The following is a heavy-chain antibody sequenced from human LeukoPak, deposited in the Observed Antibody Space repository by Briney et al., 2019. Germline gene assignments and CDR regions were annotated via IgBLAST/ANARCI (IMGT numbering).Heavy chain of an antibody. V-gene: IGHV4-4*07. CDR1: GGSISSYY. CDR2: IYSTGST. Sequence: SETLSLTCTVSGGSISSYYWSWIRQPAGKGLEWIGRIYSTGSTNYNPSLKSRVTMSVDTSKNQFSLRLRSVTAADAAVYYCARQIASAGTAGFDFWGQGALVTVSS. J-gene: IGHJ4*02. CDR3: ARQIASAGTAGFDF. D-gene: IGHD6-13*01.